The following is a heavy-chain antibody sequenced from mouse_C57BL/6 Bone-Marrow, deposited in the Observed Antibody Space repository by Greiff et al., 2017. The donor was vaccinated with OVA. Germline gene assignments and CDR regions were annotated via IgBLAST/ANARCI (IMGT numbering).Heavy chain of an antibody. Sequence: EVHLVESGAGLVKPGGSLKLSCAASGFTFSDYGMHWVRQAPEQGLEWVAYISSGSSTTYYADTVKGRFTISRDNAKNTLFLQMTGLRSEDTAMYYCARGDYYFDYWGQGTTLTVSS. V-gene: IGHV5-17*01. J-gene: IGHJ2*01. CDR1: GFTFSDYG. CDR3: ARGDYYFDY. CDR2: ISSGSSTT.